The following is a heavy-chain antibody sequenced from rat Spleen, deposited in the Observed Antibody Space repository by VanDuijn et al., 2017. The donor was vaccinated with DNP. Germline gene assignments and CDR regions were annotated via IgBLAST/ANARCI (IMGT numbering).Heavy chain of an antibody. J-gene: IGHJ3*01. CDR3: ATHDYGGYSWFAY. CDR2: ISYDGSRT. Sequence: EVQLVESGGGLVQPGRSMKLSCAASGFTFSNYDMAWVRQAPKKGLEWVATISYDGSRTYYRDSVKGRFTISRDNAKSTLYLQMDSLRSEDTATYYCATHDYGGYSWFAYWGQGTLVTVSS. CDR1: GFTFSNYD. D-gene: IGHD1-11*01. V-gene: IGHV5S10*01.